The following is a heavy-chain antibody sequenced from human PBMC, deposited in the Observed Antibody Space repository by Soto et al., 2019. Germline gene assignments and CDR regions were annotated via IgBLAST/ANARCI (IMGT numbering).Heavy chain of an antibody. D-gene: IGHD2-15*01. CDR1: GFTLGDYT. CDR2: ISTNGART. J-gene: IGHJ6*02. V-gene: IGHV3-64D*08. CDR3: VKPGYCSADDCHYFYYYGMDV. Sequence: EVQLVESGGGSVQPGGSLRLSCSASGFTLGDYTMTWVRQAPGKGLEYISSISTNGARTYYADSVKGRFSISRDNSKNTVYFQMSSLRAEDTAVYYCVKPGYCSADDCHYFYYYGMDVWGQGTTVTVSS.